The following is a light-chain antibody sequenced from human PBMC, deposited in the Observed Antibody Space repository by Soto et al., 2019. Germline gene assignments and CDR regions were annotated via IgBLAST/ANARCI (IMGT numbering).Light chain of an antibody. CDR3: SSYSSSTTHVV. Sequence: QSALTQPASVSGSPGRSVTISCTGTSTDVGDFNYVSWYQHLPGRAPKLIIYDVSNRPSGISYRFSASKSGRTASLTISGLPAEDEADYSCSSYSSSTTHVVFGGGTKLTVL. V-gene: IGLV2-14*03. CDR2: DVS. CDR1: STDVGDFNY. J-gene: IGLJ2*01.